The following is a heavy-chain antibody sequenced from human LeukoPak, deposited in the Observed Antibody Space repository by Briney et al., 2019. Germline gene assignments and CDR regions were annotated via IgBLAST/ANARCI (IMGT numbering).Heavy chain of an antibody. CDR1: GYTFTSYG. D-gene: IGHD3-22*01. CDR2: INPSGGST. J-gene: IGHJ4*02. CDR3: ARLGDSSASPDDY. Sequence: GASVKVSCKASGYTFTSYGISWVRQAPGQGLEWMGIINPSGGSTSYAQKFQGRVTMTRDMSTSTVYMELSSLRSEDTAVYYCARLGDSSASPDDYWGQGTLVTVSS. V-gene: IGHV1-46*01.